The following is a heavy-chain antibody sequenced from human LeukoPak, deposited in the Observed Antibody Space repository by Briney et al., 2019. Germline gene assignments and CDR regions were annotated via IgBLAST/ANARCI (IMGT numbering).Heavy chain of an antibody. D-gene: IGHD4-17*01. CDR3: AKGYGDLVAFDI. J-gene: IGHJ3*02. CDR1: GFTFRSYG. Sequence: GGSLRLSCAASGFTFRSYGMDWVRQAPGKGLEGVAFIRYDGNNKDYADSVKGRFTISRDNSKNTLYLQMNSLRAEDTAVYYCAKGYGDLVAFDIWGQGTMVTVSS. CDR2: IRYDGNNK. V-gene: IGHV3-30*02.